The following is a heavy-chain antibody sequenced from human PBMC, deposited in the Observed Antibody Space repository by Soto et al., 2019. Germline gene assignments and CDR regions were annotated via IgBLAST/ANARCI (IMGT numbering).Heavy chain of an antibody. CDR2: ISYDGNNK. V-gene: IGHV3-30*03. D-gene: IGHD5-18*01. J-gene: IGHJ4*02. CDR1: GFTFSTYG. CDR3: ARAREPEYSSAIFFDI. Sequence: PGGSLRLSCAASGFTFSTYGMHWVRQAPGKGLEWVAVISYDGNNKYYADSVKGRFTISRDNSKNTLYLQMNSLRAEDTAVYYCARAREPEYSSAIFFDIWGQGALVTVSS.